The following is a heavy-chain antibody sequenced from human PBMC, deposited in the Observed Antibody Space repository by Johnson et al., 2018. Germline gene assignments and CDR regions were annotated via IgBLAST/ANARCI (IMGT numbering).Heavy chain of an antibody. V-gene: IGHV3-9*01. CDR3: AKDRLRGVYYYGMDV. D-gene: IGHD3-10*01. J-gene: IGHJ6*02. CDR2: ISWNSGSI. Sequence: VQLVQSGGGLVQPGRSLRLSCAASGFSFDDYVMHWVRQAPGKGLEWVSYISWNSGSIGYADSVKGRFTISRDNAKNSLYPQMNSLRTEDTALYYCAKDRLRGVYYYGMDVWGQGTTVTVSS. CDR1: GFSFDDYV.